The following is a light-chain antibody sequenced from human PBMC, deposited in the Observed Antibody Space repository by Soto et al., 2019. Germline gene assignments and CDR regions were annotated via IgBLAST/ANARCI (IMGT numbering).Light chain of an antibody. Sequence: DIKLTQSPSSPFASVGDRVAIACRASQTMRSWLAWYAQKPGKAPKPLIYEASSLESGVPSRISGSGSGTVFTRTISSLQPDDFATHYCQQYNSNWTFSQGTKV. V-gene: IGKV1-5*03. CDR1: QTMRSW. CDR3: QQYNSNWT. J-gene: IGKJ1*01. CDR2: EAS.